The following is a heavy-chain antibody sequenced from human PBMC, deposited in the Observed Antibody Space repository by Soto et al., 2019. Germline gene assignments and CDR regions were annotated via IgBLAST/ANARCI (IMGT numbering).Heavy chain of an antibody. Sequence: QVQLVQSGAAVKKPGSSVKVSCKASGGTFSSYTISWVRQAPGQGLEWMGRIIPILGIANYAQKFQGRVTIPADKSTSTAYMELSSLRSEDTAVYYCARSYSGYDFDYWGQGTLVTVSS. CDR2: IIPILGIA. V-gene: IGHV1-69*02. D-gene: IGHD5-12*01. CDR1: GGTFSSYT. J-gene: IGHJ4*02. CDR3: ARSYSGYDFDY.